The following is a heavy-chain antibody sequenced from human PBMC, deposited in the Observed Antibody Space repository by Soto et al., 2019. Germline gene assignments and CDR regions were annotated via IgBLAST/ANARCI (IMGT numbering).Heavy chain of an antibody. D-gene: IGHD1-26*01. J-gene: IGHJ5*02. Sequence: ASVKVSCKASGFSFSDYFMHWVRQAPGQGLEWMGIINPSGDSRNYAQKFQGRVTMTRDTSTSTVYMELSSLRSEDTAVYYCARASGGFSPGFDPWGQGTLVTVSS. CDR1: GFSFSDYF. CDR2: INPSGDSR. CDR3: ARASGGFSPGFDP. V-gene: IGHV1-46*01.